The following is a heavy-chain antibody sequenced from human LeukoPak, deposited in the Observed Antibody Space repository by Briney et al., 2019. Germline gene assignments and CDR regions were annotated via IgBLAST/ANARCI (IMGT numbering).Heavy chain of an antibody. D-gene: IGHD5-18*01. CDR2: ISYDGSNK. J-gene: IGHJ4*02. V-gene: IGHV3-30*18. CDR3: AEDRDGGYSYGSS. CDR1: GFTFSSYG. Sequence: GGSLRLSCAASGFTFSSYGMHWVRQAPGKGLEWVAVISYDGSNKYYADSVKGRFTISRDNSKNTLYLQMNSLRAEDTAVYYCAEDRDGGYSYGSSWGQGTLVTVSS.